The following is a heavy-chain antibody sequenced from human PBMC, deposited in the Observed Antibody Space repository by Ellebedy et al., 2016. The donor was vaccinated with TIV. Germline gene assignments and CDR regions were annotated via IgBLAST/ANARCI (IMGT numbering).Heavy chain of an antibody. CDR3: AKAYTDDSSGYYYRLYAFDI. J-gene: IGHJ3*02. CDR1: GFTFSSYA. V-gene: IGHV3-23*01. D-gene: IGHD3-22*01. Sequence: PGGSLRLSCAASGFTFSSYAMSWVRQAPGKGLEWVSTISSTGSRTYYADSVEGRFIISRDKSKKTLYLQMNSLRAEDTAVYYCAKAYTDDSSGYYYRLYAFDIWGQGTMVTVSS. CDR2: ISSTGSRT.